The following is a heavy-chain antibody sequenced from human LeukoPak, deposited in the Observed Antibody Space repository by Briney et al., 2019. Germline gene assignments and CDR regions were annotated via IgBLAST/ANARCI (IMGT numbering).Heavy chain of an antibody. CDR3: AREASGNYYAFDS. J-gene: IGHJ4*02. CDR2: ITNSGRST. CDR1: GFSFSNYF. V-gene: IGHV3-11*04. Sequence: GGSLRLSCEASGFSFSNYFISWIRQAPGKGLEWVSYITNSGRSTNYADAVKGRFTISRDNTKKSVYLEMTDLRPEDTAVYYCAREASGNYYAFDSWGQGTRVTVSS. D-gene: IGHD1-26*01.